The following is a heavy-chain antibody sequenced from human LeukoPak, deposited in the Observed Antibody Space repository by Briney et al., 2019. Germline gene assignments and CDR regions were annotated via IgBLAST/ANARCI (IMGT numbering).Heavy chain of an antibody. J-gene: IGHJ3*02. Sequence: VASVKVSCKASGYTFTGYYMHWVRQAPGQGLEWMGWVNPNSGGTNYAQKFQGRVTMTRDTSISTAYMELSRLRSDDTAVYYCARDHDPSAFDIWGQGTMVTVSS. CDR3: ARDHDPSAFDI. CDR2: VNPNSGGT. CDR1: GYTFTGYY. V-gene: IGHV1-2*02.